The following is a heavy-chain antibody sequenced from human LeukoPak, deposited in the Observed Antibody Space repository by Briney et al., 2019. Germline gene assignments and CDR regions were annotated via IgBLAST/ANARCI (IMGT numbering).Heavy chain of an antibody. J-gene: IGHJ4*02. D-gene: IGHD6-13*01. CDR2: ISYDGSNE. CDR3: AKDRSSSWTWTIDY. CDR1: GFTFSSYG. V-gene: IGHV3-30*18. Sequence: GRSLRLSCAASGFTFSSYGMHWVRQAPGKGLEWVALISYDGSNEYYADSVKGRFTISRDKSKNTLYLQMNSLRAEGTAAYYCAKDRSSSWTWTIDYWGQGTLVTVSS.